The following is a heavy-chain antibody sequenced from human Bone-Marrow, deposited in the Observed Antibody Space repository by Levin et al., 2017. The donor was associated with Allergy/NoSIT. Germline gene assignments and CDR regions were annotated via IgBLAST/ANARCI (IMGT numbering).Heavy chain of an antibody. J-gene: IGHJ6*02. CDR2: ISWSSGVI. Sequence: GGSLRLSCAASGFKFDDYGIQWVRQVPGKGLEWVSGISWSSGVIGYGDSVKGRFTISRDNAKKSLYLQMNSLRAEDTGIYYCAKDSTAGNEYYYYGMDVWGQGTTVTVSS. V-gene: IGHV3-9*01. CDR1: GFKFDDYG. CDR3: AKDSTAGNEYYYYGMDV. D-gene: IGHD6-19*01.